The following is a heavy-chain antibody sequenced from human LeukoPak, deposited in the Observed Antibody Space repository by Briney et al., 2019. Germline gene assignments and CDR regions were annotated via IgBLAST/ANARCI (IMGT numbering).Heavy chain of an antibody. V-gene: IGHV4-61*01. J-gene: IGHJ4*02. CDR3: ARGDRDPFDY. CDR2: IYYTGSA. CDR1: GGSVSNGNFY. Sequence: SETLSLTCTVSGGSVSNGNFYWSWLRQPPGKALEWIGYIYYTGSAYYSPSLEGRVRISVDTSKNQFSVKLNSVTAADTAVYYCARGDRDPFDYWGQGTLVTVSS. D-gene: IGHD2-21*02.